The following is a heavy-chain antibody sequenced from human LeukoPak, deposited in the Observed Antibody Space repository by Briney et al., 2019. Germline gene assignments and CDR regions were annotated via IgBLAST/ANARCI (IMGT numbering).Heavy chain of an antibody. CDR2: ISGSGGST. D-gene: IGHD3-9*01. CDR3: AKGPRTSGYDIFSRGSYYYMDV. CDR1: GFTFSSYA. V-gene: IGHV3-23*01. Sequence: PGGSLRLSCAASGFTFSSYAMSWVRQAPGKGLEWVSAISGSGGSTYYADSVKGRFTISRDNSKNTLYLQMNSLRAEDTAVYYCAKGPRTSGYDIFSRGSYYYMDVWGKGTTVTVSS. J-gene: IGHJ6*03.